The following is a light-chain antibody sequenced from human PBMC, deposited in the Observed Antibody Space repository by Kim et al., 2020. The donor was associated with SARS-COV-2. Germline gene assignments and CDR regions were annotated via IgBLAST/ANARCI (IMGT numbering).Light chain of an antibody. CDR1: QDISNY. V-gene: IGKV1-33*01. Sequence: DIQMTQSPSSLSASVGDRVTITCQASQDISNYLNWYQQKPGKAPKLLIYDASNLETGVPSRFSGSGSGTDFTFTISSLQPEDIATYDWQQYGNLYTFDQGTKPEI. CDR3: QQYGNLYT. CDR2: DAS. J-gene: IGKJ2*01.